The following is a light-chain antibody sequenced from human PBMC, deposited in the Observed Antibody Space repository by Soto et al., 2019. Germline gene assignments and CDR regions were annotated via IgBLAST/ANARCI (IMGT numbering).Light chain of an antibody. CDR2: DAY. CDR1: QSISSA. V-gene: IGKV3-11*01. J-gene: IGKJ5*01. Sequence: EIVLTQSPATLSLSPGDRAILSCRASQSISSALAWYQQKPGQAPRLLIYDAYNRATGIPPRFSGSGSETDFTLTISSLEPEHSAVYYCQQRHMWPITFGQGTRLEIK. CDR3: QQRHMWPIT.